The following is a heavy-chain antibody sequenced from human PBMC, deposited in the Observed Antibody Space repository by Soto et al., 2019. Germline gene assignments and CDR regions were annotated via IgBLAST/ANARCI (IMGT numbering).Heavy chain of an antibody. Sequence: QVQLVQSGAEVKKPGSSVRVSCKASGGTLRNYGISWVRQAPGQGLEWMGGIIPVFGTANYAQKFQGRVTITAHESTSTVYMDVTSLRSEDTAVYYCSRGDATKIVVTTYYGMDVWGQGTTVTVSS. V-gene: IGHV1-69*12. D-gene: IGHD4-17*01. CDR3: SRGDATKIVVTTYYGMDV. CDR2: IIPVFGTA. J-gene: IGHJ6*02. CDR1: GGTLRNYG.